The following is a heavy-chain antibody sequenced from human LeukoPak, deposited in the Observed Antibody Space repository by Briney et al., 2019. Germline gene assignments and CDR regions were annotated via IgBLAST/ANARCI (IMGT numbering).Heavy chain of an antibody. CDR3: AKDYSSVPDY. CDR1: GFTFSSYA. CDR2: ISYDGSNK. V-gene: IGHV3-30-3*01. Sequence: GGSLRLSCAASGFTFSSYAMHWVRQAPGKGLEWVAVISYDGSNKYYADSVKGRFTVSRDNAKNTLYLQMNSLRVEDTAIYYCAKDYSSVPDYWGRGTLVTVAS. D-gene: IGHD2-15*01. J-gene: IGHJ4*02.